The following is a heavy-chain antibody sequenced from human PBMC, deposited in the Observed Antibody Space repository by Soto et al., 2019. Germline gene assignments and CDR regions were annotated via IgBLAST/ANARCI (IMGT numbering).Heavy chain of an antibody. Sequence: GGSLRLSCAASGFTFSSYGMHWVRQAPGKGLEWVAAIWYDGSNKYYADSVKGRFTISRDNSKNTLYLQMNSLRAEDTAVYYCARDFGGSGWPTYYFDYWGQGTLVTVSS. CDR3: ARDFGGSGWPTYYFDY. D-gene: IGHD6-19*01. J-gene: IGHJ4*02. V-gene: IGHV3-33*01. CDR2: IWYDGSNK. CDR1: GFTFSSYG.